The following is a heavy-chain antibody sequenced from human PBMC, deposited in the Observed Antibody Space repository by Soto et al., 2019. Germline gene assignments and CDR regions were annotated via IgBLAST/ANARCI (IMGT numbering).Heavy chain of an antibody. J-gene: IGHJ6*02. CDR1: GGSISNSDYY. CDR3: AREYSRGVDV. V-gene: IGHV4-30-4*01. D-gene: IGHD2-21*01. Sequence: QVQLQESGPGLVKPSQTLSLTCTVSGGSISNSDYYWSWIRQPPGKGLEWIGYIYGSGSTYYNPSLKIRVTISVDTSKNQFSLKLSSVTAADTGVYYCAREYSRGVDVWGQGTTVTVSS. CDR2: IYGSGST.